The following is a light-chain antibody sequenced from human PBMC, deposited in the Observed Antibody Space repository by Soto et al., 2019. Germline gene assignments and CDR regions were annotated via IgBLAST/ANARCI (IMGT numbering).Light chain of an antibody. J-gene: IGLJ1*01. CDR2: EVS. Sequence: ALTQHASVSGSPGQSITISCTGTSSDVGSYHYVSWFQQHPGKAPKLIIFEVSDRPSGVSTRFSGSKSGVTASLTISGLQADGEADYYCSSYTSGRDVYVFGGGTKVTVL. V-gene: IGLV2-14*01. CDR3: SSYTSGRDVYV. CDR1: SSDVGSYHY.